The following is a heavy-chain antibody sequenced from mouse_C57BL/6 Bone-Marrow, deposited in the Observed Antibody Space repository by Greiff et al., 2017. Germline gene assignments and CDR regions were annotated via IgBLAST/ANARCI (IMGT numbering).Heavy chain of an antibody. Sequence: DVKLVESGPGMVKPSQSLSLTCTVTGYSITSGYDWHWIRHFPGNKLEWMGYISYSGSTNYNPSLKSRISITHDTSKNHFFLKLNSVTTEDTATYYCARGRAYDGYYVWFAYWGQGTLVTVSA. CDR1: GYSITSGYD. D-gene: IGHD2-3*01. CDR2: ISYSGST. CDR3: ARGRAYDGYYVWFAY. V-gene: IGHV3-1*01. J-gene: IGHJ3*01.